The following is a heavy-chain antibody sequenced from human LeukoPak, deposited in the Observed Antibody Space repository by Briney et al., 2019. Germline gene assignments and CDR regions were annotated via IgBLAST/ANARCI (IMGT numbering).Heavy chain of an antibody. CDR3: ARGRLYDSSGYSTANFDY. V-gene: IGHV4-34*01. J-gene: IGHJ4*02. CDR2: INHSGST. CDR1: GGSFSGYY. D-gene: IGHD3-22*01. Sequence: NPSETLSLTCAVYGGSFSGYYWSWIRQPPGKGLEWIGEINHSGSTNYNPSLKSRVTISVDTSKNQFSLKLSSVTAADTAVYYCARGRLYDSSGYSTANFDYWGQGTLVTVSS.